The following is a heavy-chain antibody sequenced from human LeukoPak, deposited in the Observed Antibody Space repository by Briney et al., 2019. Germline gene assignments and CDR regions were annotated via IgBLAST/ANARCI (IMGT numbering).Heavy chain of an antibody. CDR2: INHSGST. CDR1: GGSISSSSYY. V-gene: IGHV4-39*01. CDR3: ARQRIRWFDP. Sequence: SETLSLTCTVSGGSISSSSYYWGWIRQPPGKGLEWIGEINHSGSTNYNPSLKSRVTISVDTSKNQFSLKLSSVTAADTAVYYCARQRIRWFDPWGQGTLVTVSS. J-gene: IGHJ5*02.